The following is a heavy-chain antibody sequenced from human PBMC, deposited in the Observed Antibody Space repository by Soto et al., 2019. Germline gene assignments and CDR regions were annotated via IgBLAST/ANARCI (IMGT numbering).Heavy chain of an antibody. CDR1: GFTFSSFS. CDR3: ARDSGYSYGPLDY. J-gene: IGHJ4*02. CDR2: ISSGPPRA. V-gene: IGHV3-48*01. D-gene: IGHD5-18*01. Sequence: GGSLRLSCAASGFTFSSFSMNWIRQAPGKGLEWVSYISSGPPRALYADSVRGRFTISRDNGRNSLYLQMDSLRAEDTAVYYCARDSGYSYGPLDYWGQGT.